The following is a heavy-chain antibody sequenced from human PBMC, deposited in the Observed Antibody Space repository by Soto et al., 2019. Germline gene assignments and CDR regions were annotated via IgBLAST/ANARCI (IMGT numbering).Heavy chain of an antibody. V-gene: IGHV2-5*02. J-gene: IGHJ4*02. D-gene: IGHD2-15*01. CDR2: IYWDDDK. Sequence: QITLKESGPPLVRPAQTLTLTCAFSGFSLTTTRMGVAWIRQPPGKALEWLALIYWDDDKRYSPSLKNRLTVSTDTSTHRVVLTITNISPDDTGTYFCAHAGDFDLLSFDRWGPGTLVTVSS. CDR3: AHAGDFDLLSFDR. CDR1: GFSLTTTRMG.